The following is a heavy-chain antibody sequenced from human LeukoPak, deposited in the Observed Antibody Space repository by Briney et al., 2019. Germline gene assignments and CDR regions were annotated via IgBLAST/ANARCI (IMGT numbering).Heavy chain of an antibody. V-gene: IGHV3-9*01. CDR2: IGWTSDTV. CDR3: AKDSRDYSYYGMGV. J-gene: IGHJ6*02. D-gene: IGHD3-10*01. CDR1: GFTFDDYA. Sequence: GGSLRLSCTASGFTFDDYAMYWVRQVPGKGLEWVSGIGWTSDTVGYADSVKGRFTISRDNAKNSLYLQMNSLRVEDTALYYCAKDSRDYSYYGMGVWGQGTTVTVSS.